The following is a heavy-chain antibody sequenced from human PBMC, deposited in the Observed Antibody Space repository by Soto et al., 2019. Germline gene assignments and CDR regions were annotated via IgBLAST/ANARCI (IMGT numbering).Heavy chain of an antibody. V-gene: IGHV3-23*01. CDR1: GFTFGAFA. CDR3: AKSASIPPPYYYYYYMDV. Sequence: HPGGSLRLSCEASGFTFGAFAMSWVRQAPGKGLEWVSAISGSGGSTYYADSVKGRFTISRDNSKNTLYLQMNSLRAEDTAVYYCAKSASIPPPYYYYYYMDVWGKGTTVTVSS. D-gene: IGHD2-2*01. J-gene: IGHJ6*03. CDR2: ISGSGGST.